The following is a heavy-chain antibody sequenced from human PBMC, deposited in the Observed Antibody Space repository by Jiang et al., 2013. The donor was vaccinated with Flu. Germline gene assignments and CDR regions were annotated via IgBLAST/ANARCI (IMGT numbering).Heavy chain of an antibody. D-gene: IGHD4-23*01. CDR2: ISYSGRT. V-gene: IGHV4-31*03. CDR1: GGSISSGSYY. CDR3: ARYPGDGGNWAVFDY. Sequence: GLVKPSQTLSLSCTVSGGSISSGSYYWNWIRQHPGKGLEWIGYISYSGRTDYTASLKNRVSISVDRSKNQFSLKLSDVTAADTAVYFCARYPGDGGNWAVFDYWGQGTLVTVSS. J-gene: IGHJ4*02.